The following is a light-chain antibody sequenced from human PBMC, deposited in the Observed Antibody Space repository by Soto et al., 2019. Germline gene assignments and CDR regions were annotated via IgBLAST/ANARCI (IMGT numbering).Light chain of an antibody. Sequence: EIVLTQSPGTLSLSPGERATLSFRASQSISNNYLAWYRQRPGQAPRLLIYDTSNRATGIPDRFSGSGSGTDFTLTISRLEPEDFAMYYCQYYGTSPLTFGGGTKVEIK. CDR1: QSISNNY. CDR3: QYYGTSPLT. J-gene: IGKJ4*01. V-gene: IGKV3-20*01. CDR2: DTS.